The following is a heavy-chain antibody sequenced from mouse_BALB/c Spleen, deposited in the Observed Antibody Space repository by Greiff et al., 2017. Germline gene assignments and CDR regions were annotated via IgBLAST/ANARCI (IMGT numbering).Heavy chain of an antibody. CDR3: AREDGYYEN. J-gene: IGHJ2*01. CDR2: ISYDGSN. V-gene: IGHV3-6*02. Sequence: DVKLQESGPGLVKPSQSLSLTCSVTGYSITSGYYWNWIRQFPGNKLEWMGYISYDGSNNYNPSLKNRISITRDTSKNQFFLKLNSVTTEDTATYYCAREDGYYENWGQGTTLTVSS. CDR1: GYSITSGYY. D-gene: IGHD2-3*01.